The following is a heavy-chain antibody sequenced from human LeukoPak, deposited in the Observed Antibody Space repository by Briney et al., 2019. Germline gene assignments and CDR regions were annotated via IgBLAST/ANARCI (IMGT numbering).Heavy chain of an antibody. CDR3: ATAEAWWVAATS. Sequence: ASVKVSCKASGYTFTSYGISWVRQAPGQGLEWMGWISAYNGNTNYAQELQGRVTMTTDTSTSTAYMELRSLRSDDTAVYYCATAEAWWVAATSWGQGTLVTVSS. CDR2: ISAYNGNT. D-gene: IGHD2-15*01. J-gene: IGHJ5*02. V-gene: IGHV1-18*01. CDR1: GYTFTSYG.